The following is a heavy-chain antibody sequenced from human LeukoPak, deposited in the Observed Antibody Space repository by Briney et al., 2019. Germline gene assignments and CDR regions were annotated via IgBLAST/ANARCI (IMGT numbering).Heavy chain of an antibody. CDR2: ISSSSSYI. CDR1: GFTFSSYS. V-gene: IGHV3-21*01. J-gene: IGHJ4*02. D-gene: IGHD3-10*01. CDR3: ARVLSAAGFDFDY. Sequence: PGGSLRLSCAASGFTFSSYSMNWVRQAPGKGLEWVSSISSSSSYIYYADSVKGRFTISRANAKNSLYLQMNSLRAEDTAVYYCARVLSAAGFDFDYWGQGTLVTVSS.